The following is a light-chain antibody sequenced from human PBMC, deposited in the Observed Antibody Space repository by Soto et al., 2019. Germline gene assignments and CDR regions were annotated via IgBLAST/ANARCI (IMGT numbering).Light chain of an antibody. Sequence: QSVLNQPPSASXSPGQSVTISCTGTSSDVGGYNYVSWYQQYPGRAPKLMIYEVNKRPSGVPDRFSGSKSGNTASLTVSGLQAEDEADYYCSSYAGSILYVFGTGTKVTVL. CDR3: SSYAGSILYV. J-gene: IGLJ1*01. V-gene: IGLV2-8*01. CDR2: EVN. CDR1: SSDVGGYNY.